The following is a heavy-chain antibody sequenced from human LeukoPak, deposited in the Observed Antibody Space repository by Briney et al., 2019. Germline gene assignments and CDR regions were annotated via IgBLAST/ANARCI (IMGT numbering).Heavy chain of an antibody. Sequence: ASVKVSCRASGYTFTGYYMSWVRQAPGQGLEWVGWINPDSGGTHYAQNFQGWVTMTRDTSISTAYMELSRLRSDDTAVYYCARGTLTAPRSAFDIWGQGTMVTVSS. D-gene: IGHD1-14*01. V-gene: IGHV1-2*04. CDR3: ARGTLTAPRSAFDI. J-gene: IGHJ3*02. CDR1: GYTFTGYY. CDR2: INPDSGGT.